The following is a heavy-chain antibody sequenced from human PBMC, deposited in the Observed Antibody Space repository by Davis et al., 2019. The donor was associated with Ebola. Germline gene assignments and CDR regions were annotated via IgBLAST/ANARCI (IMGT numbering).Heavy chain of an antibody. V-gene: IGHV1-18*01. Sequence: ASVKVSCKASAYTFTSHGISWVRQAPGQGLEWMGWISGYEDNTNYAPRFQGRITLTKDRATSTVYMELRSLTSDDTAVYYCARDLAASSGAHFFYFGMDVWGEGTSVAVSS. J-gene: IGHJ6*04. CDR3: ARDLAASSGAHFFYFGMDV. D-gene: IGHD6-25*01. CDR1: AYTFTSHG. CDR2: ISGYEDNT.